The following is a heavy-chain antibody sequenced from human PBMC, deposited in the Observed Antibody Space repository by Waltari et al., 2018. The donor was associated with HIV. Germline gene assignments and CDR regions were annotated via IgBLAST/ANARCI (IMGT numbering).Heavy chain of an antibody. CDR2: IDCSGST. Sequence: QLQLQESGPGLVKPSQTLSLTCTVSGGPIRRGDYYLSCIRQPPGKGLEWGGCIDCSGSTYYNPALKSRVTISVDRSKNQFSLRLSSVTAADTAVYYCAREIRHQGFDYWGQGTLVTVSS. CDR1: GGPIRRGDYY. D-gene: IGHD2-2*01. V-gene: IGHV4-30-4*08. J-gene: IGHJ4*02. CDR3: AREIRHQGFDY.